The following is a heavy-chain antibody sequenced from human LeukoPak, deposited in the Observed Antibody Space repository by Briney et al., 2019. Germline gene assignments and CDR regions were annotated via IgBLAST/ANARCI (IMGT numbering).Heavy chain of an antibody. D-gene: IGHD2-21*01. Sequence: SAKVSCKASGGTFSSYAISWVRQAPGQGLEWMGRIIPILGIANYAQKFQGRVTITADKSTSTAYMELSSLRSEDTAVYYCARDHSVGSWGQGTLVTVSS. J-gene: IGHJ4*02. CDR3: ARDHSVGS. CDR1: GGTFSSYA. V-gene: IGHV1-69*04. CDR2: IIPILGIA.